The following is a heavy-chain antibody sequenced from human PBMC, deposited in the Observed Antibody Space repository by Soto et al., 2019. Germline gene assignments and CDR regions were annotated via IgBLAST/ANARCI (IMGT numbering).Heavy chain of an antibody. CDR2: ISYDGSNK. CDR1: GFTFSSYG. Sequence: QVQLVESGGGVVQPGRSRRLSCAASGFTFSSYGRHWVRQAPGKGLEWVAVISYDGSNKYYADSVKGRFTISRDNSKNTLYLQMNSLRAEDTAVYYCAKDAYEYYYYGMDVWGQGTTVTVSS. V-gene: IGHV3-30*18. D-gene: IGHD3-22*01. J-gene: IGHJ6*02. CDR3: AKDAYEYYYYGMDV.